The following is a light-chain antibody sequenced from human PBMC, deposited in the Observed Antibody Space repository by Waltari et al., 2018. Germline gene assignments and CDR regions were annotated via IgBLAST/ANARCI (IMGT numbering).Light chain of an antibody. CDR2: DAS. Sequence: EIVLTQSPATLSLSPGERATLSCRASQSVSSYLAWYQQKPGQAPRLLNYDASNRATGIPARFSGSGSGTDFTLTTSSLEPEDFAVYYCQQRSNWTFGGGTKVEIK. V-gene: IGKV3-11*01. J-gene: IGKJ4*01. CDR1: QSVSSY. CDR3: QQRSNWT.